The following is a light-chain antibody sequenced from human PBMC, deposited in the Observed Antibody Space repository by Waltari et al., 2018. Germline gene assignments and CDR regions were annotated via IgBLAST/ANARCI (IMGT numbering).Light chain of an antibody. CDR1: QSIGRW. V-gene: IGKV1-5*03. CDR2: RTS. Sequence: IQMTQSPSTLSASVGDRVTITCRASQSIGRWLAWYQHKPGTATKLMIYRTSSLESGVPSRFSGSGSGTDFTLTISSLQPDDFATSYCQQYNSPPWTFGQGTKVEIK. CDR3: QQYNSPPWT. J-gene: IGKJ1*01.